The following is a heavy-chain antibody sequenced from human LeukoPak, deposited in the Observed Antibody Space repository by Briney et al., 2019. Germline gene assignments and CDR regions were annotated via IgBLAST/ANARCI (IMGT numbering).Heavy chain of an antibody. Sequence: SETLSLTCTVSGGSISTYYWTWIRQPAGKGLEWIGRIYTSGSTNYNPSLKSRVTMSVDTSKNQFSLKLSSVTAADTAVYYCARRYGPHDAFDIWGQGTMVTVSS. D-gene: IGHD3-10*01. CDR1: GGSISTYY. J-gene: IGHJ3*02. CDR2: IYTSGST. CDR3: ARRYGPHDAFDI. V-gene: IGHV4-4*07.